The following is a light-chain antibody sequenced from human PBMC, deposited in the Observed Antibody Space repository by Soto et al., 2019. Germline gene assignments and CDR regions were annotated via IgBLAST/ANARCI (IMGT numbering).Light chain of an antibody. Sequence: QSALTQPASVSGSPGQSVTISCTGTSNDVGGYNYVSWYQQHPGKAPKLMIYEVTNRPSGVSNRFSGSKSGNTASLTISGLQAEDEADYYCSSYRASIISPVIFGGGTKLTVL. CDR3: SSYRASIISPVI. CDR1: SNDVGGYNY. CDR2: EVT. J-gene: IGLJ2*01. V-gene: IGLV2-14*01.